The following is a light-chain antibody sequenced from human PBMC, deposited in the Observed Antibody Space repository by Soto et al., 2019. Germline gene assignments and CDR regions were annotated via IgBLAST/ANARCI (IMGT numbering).Light chain of an antibody. J-gene: IGLJ1*01. CDR2: EVN. Sequence: QSVLTQPASVSGSPGQSITISCTGTSNDVGSYNLVSWYQQLPGKAPKLLIYEVNKRPSGVSNRFSGSKSGNTASLTISGLRAEDEADYYCCSYAGSSRGDVFGTGTKVTVL. CDR1: SNDVGSYNL. CDR3: CSYAGSSRGDV. V-gene: IGLV2-23*02.